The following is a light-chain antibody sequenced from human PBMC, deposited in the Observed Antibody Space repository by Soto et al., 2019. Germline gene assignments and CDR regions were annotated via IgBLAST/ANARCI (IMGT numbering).Light chain of an antibody. V-gene: IGKV3-20*01. J-gene: IGKJ4*01. CDR3: QQYGSSPT. CDR2: GAS. CDR1: QSGSGSY. Sequence: ENVLRQSPGTVSLSPGEAATLSCRASQSGSGSYLAWYQQKPGQAPRLLISGASNRATGIPDRFSGSGSGTDFTLTISRLEPEDFAVYYCQQYGSSPTFGGGTKVEI.